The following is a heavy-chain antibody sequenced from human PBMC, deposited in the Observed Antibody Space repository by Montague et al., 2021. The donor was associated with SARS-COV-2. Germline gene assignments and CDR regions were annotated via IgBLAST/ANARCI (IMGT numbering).Heavy chain of an antibody. CDR2: IYDSGST. D-gene: IGHD4-17*01. CDR1: GSSVRSYY. J-gene: IGHJ4*02. V-gene: IGHV4-59*02. Sequence: SETLSLTCIVSGSSVRSYYWSWIRQPPGKGLEWIGYIYDSGSTNXNPSLKSRVTISVDTSKNQFSLKLSSVTAADTVVYYCARENTVTTFGGPYYIDSWGQGTLVTVSA. CDR3: ARENTVTTFGGPYYIDS.